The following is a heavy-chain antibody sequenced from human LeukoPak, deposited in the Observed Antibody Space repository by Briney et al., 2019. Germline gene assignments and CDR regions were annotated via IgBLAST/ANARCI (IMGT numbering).Heavy chain of an antibody. Sequence: SVKVSCKASGFTFTSSAMQWVRQARGQRLEWIGWIVVGSGNTNYAQKFQERVTITRDMSTSTAYMELSSLRSEDTAVYYCAADPEVDTAIPNWFDHWGQGTLVTVSS. CDR1: GFTFTSSA. J-gene: IGHJ5*02. CDR3: AADPEVDTAIPNWFDH. V-gene: IGHV1-58*02. CDR2: IVVGSGNT. D-gene: IGHD5-18*01.